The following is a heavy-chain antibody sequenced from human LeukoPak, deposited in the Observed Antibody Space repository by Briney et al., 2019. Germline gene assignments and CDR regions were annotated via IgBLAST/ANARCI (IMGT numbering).Heavy chain of an antibody. J-gene: IGHJ5*01. CDR1: GFNFMQYG. CDR3: VRYFYDSYTSSFRFDS. D-gene: IGHD3-16*01. Sequence: GGSLRLSCVGSGFNFMQYGMMWVRQAPGKGLEWVSTIHPSGINTHHADSVKGRFTISRDNAKNSLYLQMNSLRVEDTAIYYCVRYFYDSYTSSFRFDSWGQGTLVTVSS. V-gene: IGHV3-21*01. CDR2: IHPSGINT.